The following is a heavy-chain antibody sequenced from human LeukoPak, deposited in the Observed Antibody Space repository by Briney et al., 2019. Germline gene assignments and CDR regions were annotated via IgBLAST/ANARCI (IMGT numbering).Heavy chain of an antibody. Sequence: GGSLRLSCTASGFTFGDYAMRWFRQAAGKGLEWVGFIRSKAYGGTTEYAASVKGRFTISRDDSKSIAYLQINSLKTEDTAVYYCTRDLDRYSSGWYGGYWGQGTLVTVSS. CDR1: GFTFGDYA. J-gene: IGHJ4*02. CDR2: IRSKAYGGTT. D-gene: IGHD6-19*01. CDR3: TRDLDRYSSGWYGGY. V-gene: IGHV3-49*03.